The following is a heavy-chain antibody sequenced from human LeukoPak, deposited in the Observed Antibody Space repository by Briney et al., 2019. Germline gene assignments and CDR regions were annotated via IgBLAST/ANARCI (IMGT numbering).Heavy chain of an antibody. J-gene: IGHJ4*02. Sequence: PGGSLRLSCAAAGFTFGSYAMSWVRQAPGKGLEWVSSISAGGGATDDADSVKGRFTISRDNSKNTLYVQMNSLRGEDTAVYYCAKSLALYGDYLTYFDYWGQGTLVTVSS. D-gene: IGHD4-17*01. CDR1: GFTFGSYA. V-gene: IGHV3-23*01. CDR2: ISAGGGAT. CDR3: AKSLALYGDYLTYFDY.